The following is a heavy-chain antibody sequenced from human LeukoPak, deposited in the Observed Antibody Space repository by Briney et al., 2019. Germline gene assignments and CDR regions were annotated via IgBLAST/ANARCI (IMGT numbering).Heavy chain of an antibody. D-gene: IGHD2-15*01. CDR1: GFTFRNYL. CDR3: ARGYSRAAFDI. Sequence: PGRSLRLSCAASGFTFRNYLMNWVRRAPGKGLEWVSFISSTGGTIYYADSVKGRFTVSRDNGKNSLLLQMNSLRAEDTALYYCARGYSRAAFDIWGQGTVVAVSS. CDR2: ISSTGGTI. J-gene: IGHJ3*02. V-gene: IGHV3-48*01.